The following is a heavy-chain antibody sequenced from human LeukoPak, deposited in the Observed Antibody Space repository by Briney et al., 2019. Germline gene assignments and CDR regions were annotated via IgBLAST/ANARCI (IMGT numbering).Heavy chain of an antibody. CDR1: GYTFIEYY. V-gene: IGHV1-2*02. Sequence: ASVKVSCKPSGYTFIEYYIHWVRQAPGPGLEWMGWINPNSGDRKYAQNFQGRLTLTRDTSISTAYMELSSLRSDDTAVYYCARWPAVVDVDVWGKGTTVTVSS. J-gene: IGHJ6*04. D-gene: IGHD2-2*01. CDR2: INPNSGDR. CDR3: ARWPAVVDVDV.